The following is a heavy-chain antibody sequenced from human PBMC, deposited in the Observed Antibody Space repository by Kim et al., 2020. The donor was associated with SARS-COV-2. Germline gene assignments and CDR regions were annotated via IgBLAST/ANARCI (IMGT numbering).Heavy chain of an antibody. CDR1: GGSISSSSYY. D-gene: IGHD6-19*01. CDR3: ARGIGYSSGWYYFDF. V-gene: IGHV4-39*07. J-gene: IGHJ4*02. Sequence: SETLSLTCSVSGGSISSSSYYWGWIRQPPGKGLEWIGSIYYSGSTYYKPSLKSRVTISVDTSKNQFSLKLSSVTAADTAVYLCARGIGYSSGWYYFDFWGQGTVVHVSS. CDR2: IYYSGST.